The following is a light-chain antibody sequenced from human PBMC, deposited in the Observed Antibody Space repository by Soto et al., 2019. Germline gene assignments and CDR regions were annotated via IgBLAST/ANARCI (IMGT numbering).Light chain of an antibody. CDR1: SSNIGNNY. Sequence: QSVLTQPPSVSAAPGQKVTISCSGSSSNIGNNYVSWYQQLPGTAPKVLIYDNNKRPSGIPDRFSGSKSGTSATLGITGLQTGDEADYYCGTWDSSLSAGVFGGGTKLTVL. CDR2: DNN. CDR3: GTWDSSLSAGV. V-gene: IGLV1-51*01. J-gene: IGLJ2*01.